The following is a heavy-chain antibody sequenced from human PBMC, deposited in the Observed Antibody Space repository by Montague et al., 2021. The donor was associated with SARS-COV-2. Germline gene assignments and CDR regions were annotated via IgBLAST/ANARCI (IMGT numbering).Heavy chain of an antibody. J-gene: IGHJ4*02. Sequence: SETLSLTCSGLGSSIRGSDRKWIRLTSSNIMKWIGYFYFNENTKYNPSLKTRVTLSLDTPKNHFSLKLSSVTAADTAVYYCARAHNTCFIANCVNYFEVWGLGALVTVSS. CDR3: ARAHNTCFIANCVNYFEV. CDR1: GSSIRGSD. V-gene: IGHV4-59*01. D-gene: IGHD1-1*01. CDR2: FYFNENT.